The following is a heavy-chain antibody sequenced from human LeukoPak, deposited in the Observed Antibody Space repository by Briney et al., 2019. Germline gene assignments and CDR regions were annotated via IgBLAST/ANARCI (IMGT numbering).Heavy chain of an antibody. V-gene: IGHV1-24*01. J-gene: IGHJ1*01. CDR3: ATVSYYYDSSGYQGYFQH. CDR1: GYTLTELS. D-gene: IGHD3-22*01. Sequence: ASVKVSCKVSGYTLTELSIHWVRQAPGKGLEWMGGFDPEDGETIYAKRFQGRVTMTEDTSTDTAYMELSSLRSEDAAVYYCATVSYYYDSSGYQGYFQHWGQGTLVTVSS. CDR2: FDPEDGET.